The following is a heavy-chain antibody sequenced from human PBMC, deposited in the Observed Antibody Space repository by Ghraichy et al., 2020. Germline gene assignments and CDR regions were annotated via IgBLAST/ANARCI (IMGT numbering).Heavy chain of an antibody. J-gene: IGHJ5*02. CDR2: IYYNGRT. Sequence: SETLSLTCTVSGDSIRSYFWSWIRQPPGKGLDWMGYIYYNGRTKYNPSLKSRATISVDTSKNQFSLKVTSMTAADTAVYYCARGRPSSGGVDWFDPWGQGTLVTVSS. CDR1: GDSIRSYF. CDR3: ARGRPSSGGVDWFDP. V-gene: IGHV4-59*01. D-gene: IGHD2-15*01.